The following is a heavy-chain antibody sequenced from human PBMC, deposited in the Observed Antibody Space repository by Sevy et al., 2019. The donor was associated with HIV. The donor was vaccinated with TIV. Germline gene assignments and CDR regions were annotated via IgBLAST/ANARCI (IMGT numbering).Heavy chain of an antibody. V-gene: IGHV1-2*02. CDR3: ARDAAIAAQGELDP. CDR2: INPHSGGT. J-gene: IGHJ5*02. Sequence: ASVKVSCKASGYRFTGYYMHWVRQAPGQGLEWMGWINPHSGGTNSAQKFQGRVTMTRDTSISTAYMELSRLRFDDTAVDYCARDAAIAAQGELDPWGQGTLVTVSS. CDR1: GYRFTGYY. D-gene: IGHD6-13*01.